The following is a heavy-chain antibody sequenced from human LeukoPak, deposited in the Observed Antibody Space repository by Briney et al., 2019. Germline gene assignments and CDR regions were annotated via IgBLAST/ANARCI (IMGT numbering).Heavy chain of an antibody. CDR1: EYTFTSYY. V-gene: IGHV1-46*01. J-gene: IGHJ4*02. CDR3: AKGYSSGWSEGFLDY. Sequence: ASVKVSCKASEYTFTSYYIHWVRQAPGQGLDGMGIINPSGSSTNYAQNFQGRVTMNRDLSTNKIYMELSRLTSEDTAVYYCAKGYSSGWSEGFLDYWGQGALVTVSS. D-gene: IGHD6-19*01. CDR2: INPSGSST.